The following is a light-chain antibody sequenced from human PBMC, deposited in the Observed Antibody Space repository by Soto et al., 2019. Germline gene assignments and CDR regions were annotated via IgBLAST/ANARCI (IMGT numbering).Light chain of an antibody. CDR2: VNSGGSH. J-gene: IGLJ7*01. CDR3: QTWGTGSAIVV. V-gene: IGLV4-69*01. CDR1: SGHSNYA. Sequence: QLVLTQSPSASASLGASAKLTCTLSSGHSNYAIAWHQQQPEKGPRYLMKVNSGGSHIKGDGIPDRFSGSSSGAERYLFISSLQSEDEADYYCQTWGTGSAIVVFGGGTQLTVL.